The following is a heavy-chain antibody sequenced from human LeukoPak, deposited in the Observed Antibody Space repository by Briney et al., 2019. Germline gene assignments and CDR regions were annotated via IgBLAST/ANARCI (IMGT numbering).Heavy chain of an antibody. V-gene: IGHV1-8*01. J-gene: IGHJ6*02. CDR3: ARGGTRYCTSTSCSDYYFYGMDV. CDR2: VNPNSANT. D-gene: IGHD2-2*01. Sequence: ASVKVSCKASGYTFSNYDISWVRQATGQGLGWMGWVNPNSANTGYAQKFQGRVTMTRNTSINTPYMELSSLRSEDTAVYHCARGGTRYCTSTSCSDYYFYGMDVWGQGTTVTVSS. CDR1: GYTFSNYD.